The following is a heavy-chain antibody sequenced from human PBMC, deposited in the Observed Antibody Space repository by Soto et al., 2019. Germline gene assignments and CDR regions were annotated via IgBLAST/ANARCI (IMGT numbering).Heavy chain of an antibody. CDR2: IHWDDDK. CDR3: AQRLGFSMSFDY. V-gene: IGHV2-5*02. CDR1: GLPLSFYEVG. Sequence: TQPVTLACNFPGLPLSFYEVGVAWVRQTPGKALEWLALIHWDDDKRSSPSLETRLTITKDTSKNHVVLTMTNMDPVDTGTYYCAQRLGFSMSFDYWGQGVVVTVSS. J-gene: IGHJ4*02. D-gene: IGHD3-22*01.